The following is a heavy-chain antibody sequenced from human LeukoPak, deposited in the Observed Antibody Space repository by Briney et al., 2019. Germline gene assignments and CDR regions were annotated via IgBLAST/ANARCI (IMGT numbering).Heavy chain of an antibody. Sequence: ASVKVSCKVSGYTLTELSMHWVRQAPGKGLEWMGGFDPEDGETIYAQKFQGRVTMTEDTSTDTAYMELSSLRSEDTAVYYCASRVVVVAATPGLPFDYWGQGTLVTVSS. J-gene: IGHJ4*02. CDR3: ASRVVVVAATPGLPFDY. D-gene: IGHD2-15*01. CDR1: GYTLTELS. CDR2: FDPEDGET. V-gene: IGHV1-24*01.